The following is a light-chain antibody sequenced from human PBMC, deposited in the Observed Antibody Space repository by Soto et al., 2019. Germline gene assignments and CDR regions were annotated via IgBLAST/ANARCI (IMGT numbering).Light chain of an antibody. V-gene: IGKV1-27*01. CDR3: QKYNGVPLT. J-gene: IGKJ4*01. Sequence: DIQMTQSPSSLSASVGDRVTVTCRASQAIRNYLAWYQQKPGEVPKLLISAASTLQSGVPSRFSGSGSGTDFTLAISGLQPEDVATYYCQKYNGVPLTFGGGTKVQIK. CDR1: QAIRNY. CDR2: AAS.